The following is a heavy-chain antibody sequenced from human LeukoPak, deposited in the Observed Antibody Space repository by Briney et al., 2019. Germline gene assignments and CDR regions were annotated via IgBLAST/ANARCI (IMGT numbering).Heavy chain of an antibody. J-gene: IGHJ4*02. V-gene: IGHV3-74*01. CDR2: VIRDGSFT. CDR3: VRDGDDFNFDY. Sequence: PGGSPRLSCAASGFTFRSYWMHWVRQAPGKGLEWVSRVIRDGSFTNYADSVKGRFTIPRDNAKNTLYLQMSSLRAEDTAVYFCVRDGDDFNFDYWGQGSLVTVSS. CDR1: GFTFRSYW. D-gene: IGHD5-24*01.